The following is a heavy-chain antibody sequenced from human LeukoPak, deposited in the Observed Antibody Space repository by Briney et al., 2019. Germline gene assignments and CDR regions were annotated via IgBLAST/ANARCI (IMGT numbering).Heavy chain of an antibody. V-gene: IGHV4-59*01. CDR1: GGSISSYY. CDR3: ARAVAGTLDV. Sequence: SETLSLTCTVSGGSISSYYWSWIRQPPGKGLEWIGYIYYSGSTNYNPSLKSRVTISVDTSKNQFSLKLSSVTAADTAVYYCARAVAGTLDVWGQGTTVTVSS. CDR2: IYYSGST. J-gene: IGHJ6*02. D-gene: IGHD6-19*01.